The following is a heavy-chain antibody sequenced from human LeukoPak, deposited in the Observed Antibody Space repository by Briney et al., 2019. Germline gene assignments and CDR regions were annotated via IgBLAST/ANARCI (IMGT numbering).Heavy chain of an antibody. Sequence: GGSLRLSCAASGFSFGGYALHWVRQAPGKGLEWVASISWNSGDIVHAHSVKGRFTISRDNAKNSLYLHIDSLRTEDTALYSCVTSGGYATAIRSFDLWGRGTLVTVSS. CDR3: VTSGGYATAIRSFDL. D-gene: IGHD2-21*02. J-gene: IGHJ2*01. CDR1: GFSFGGYA. V-gene: IGHV3-9*01. CDR2: ISWNSGDI.